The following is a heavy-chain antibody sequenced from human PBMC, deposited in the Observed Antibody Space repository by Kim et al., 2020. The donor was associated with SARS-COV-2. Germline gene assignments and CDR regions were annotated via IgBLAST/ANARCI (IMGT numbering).Heavy chain of an antibody. CDR2: IYPGDSDT. CDR1: GDDFTDYW. V-gene: IGHV5-51*01. J-gene: IGHJ4*02. Sequence: GESLKISCQGSGDDFTDYWIGWVRQMPGKGLEWMGIIYPGDSDTRYSPSFQGHVTISADKSVSTAYLQWNSLKASDTAMFYCTAHTGPSGSLDYWGQGTLVTVSS. CDR3: TAHTGPSGSLDY. D-gene: IGHD1-26*01.